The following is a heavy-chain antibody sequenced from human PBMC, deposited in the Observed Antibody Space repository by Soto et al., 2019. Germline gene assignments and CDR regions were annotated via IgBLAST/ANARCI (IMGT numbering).Heavy chain of an antibody. J-gene: IGHJ6*03. CDR2: INHSGST. CDR1: GGSFSGYY. Sequence: SETLSLTCAVYGGSFSGYYWSWIRQPPGKGLEWIGEINHSGSTNYNPSLKSRVTISVDTSKNQFSLKLSSVTAADTAVYYCARSGSYPYYYYYYYMDVWGKGTTVTVSS. D-gene: IGHD3-10*01. V-gene: IGHV4-34*01. CDR3: ARSGSYPYYYYYYYMDV.